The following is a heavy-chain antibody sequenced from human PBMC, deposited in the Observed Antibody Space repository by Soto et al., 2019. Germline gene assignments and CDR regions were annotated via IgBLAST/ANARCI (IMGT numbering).Heavy chain of an antibody. Sequence: PGGSLRLSCVASGFTFSSYSMVWVRQAPGKGLEWISYIFVSSTTIYYADSVKGRFTVSRDNAQNSLFLLMNSLRVEDTAVYYCARGPYYYDTSGYYLWGQGTLVTVSS. V-gene: IGHV3-48*04. CDR2: IFVSSTTI. J-gene: IGHJ5*02. D-gene: IGHD3-22*01. CDR1: GFTFSSYS. CDR3: ARGPYYYDTSGYYL.